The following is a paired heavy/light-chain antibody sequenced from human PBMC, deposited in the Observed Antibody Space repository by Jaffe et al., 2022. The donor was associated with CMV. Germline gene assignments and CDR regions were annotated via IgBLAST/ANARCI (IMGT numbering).Light chain of an antibody. CDR1: QSISSW. V-gene: IGKV1-5*03. Sequence: DIQMTQSPSTLSASVGDRVTITCRASQSISSWLAWYQQKPGKAPKLLIYKASSLESGVPSRFSGSGSGTEFTLTISSLQPDDFATYYCQQYNSYCTFGQGTKVEIK. J-gene: IGKJ1*01. CDR3: QQYNSYCT. CDR2: KAS.
Heavy chain of an antibody. CDR2: ISSSSSYI. V-gene: IGHV3-21*01. Sequence: EVQLVESGGGLVKPGGSLRLSCAASGFTFSSYSMNWVRQAPGKGLEWVSSISSSSSYIYYADSVKGRFTISRDNAKNSLYLQMNSLRAEDTAVYYCARESAPGDTIFGVVTSWSGVPSWMVGPMDVWGKGTTVTVSS. J-gene: IGHJ6*04. CDR1: GFTFSSYS. D-gene: IGHD3-3*01. CDR3: ARESAPGDTIFGVVTSWSGVPSWMVGPMDV.